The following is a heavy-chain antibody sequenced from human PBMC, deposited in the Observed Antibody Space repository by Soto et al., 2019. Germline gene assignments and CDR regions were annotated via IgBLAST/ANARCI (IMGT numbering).Heavy chain of an antibody. CDR1: GGSISSGGYS. J-gene: IGHJ5*02. D-gene: IGHD3-10*01. CDR3: ARALITMVGEEANWFDP. Sequence: PSETLSLTCTVSGGSISSGGYSWSWIRQPPGKGLEWIGEINHSGSTNYNPSLKSRVTISVDTSKNQFSLKLSSVTAADTAVYYCARALITMVGEEANWFDPWARRTLVPVSS. V-gene: IGHV4-30-2*01. CDR2: INHSGST.